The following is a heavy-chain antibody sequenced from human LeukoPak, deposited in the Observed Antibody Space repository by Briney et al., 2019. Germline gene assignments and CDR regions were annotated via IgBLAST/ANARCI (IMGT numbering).Heavy chain of an antibody. D-gene: IGHD3-22*01. CDR2: IYHSGST. V-gene: IGHV4-38-2*02. J-gene: IGHJ6*03. CDR1: GYSISSGYY. Sequence: PSETLSLTCTVSGYSISSGYYWGWIRQPPGKGLEWIGSIYHSGSTYYNPSLKSRVTISVDTSKNQFSLKLSSVTAADTAVYYCARLKAKSSGYYYNYYYYYYMDVWGKGTTVTVSS. CDR3: ARLKAKSSGYYYNYYYYYYMDV.